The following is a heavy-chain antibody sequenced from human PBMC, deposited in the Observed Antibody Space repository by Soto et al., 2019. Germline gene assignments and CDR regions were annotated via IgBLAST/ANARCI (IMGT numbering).Heavy chain of an antibody. V-gene: IGHV4-59*12. CDR2: IYYSGST. CDR1: GGSISSYY. CDR3: ARGRGSGWYYRFNWFDP. J-gene: IGHJ5*02. Sequence: PSETLSLTCTVSGGSISSYYWSWIRQPPGKGLEWIGYIYYSGSTNYNPSLKSRVTISVDTSKNQFSLKLSSVTAADTAVYYCARGRGSGWYYRFNWFDPWGQGTLVTVSS. D-gene: IGHD6-19*01.